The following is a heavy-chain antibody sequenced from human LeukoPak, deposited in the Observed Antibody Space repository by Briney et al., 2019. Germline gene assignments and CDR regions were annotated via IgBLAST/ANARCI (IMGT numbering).Heavy chain of an antibody. CDR1: GGSISSSSYY. D-gene: IGHD4-17*01. CDR3: ARDTGHYGDHDAFDI. CDR2: IYYSGST. J-gene: IGHJ3*02. Sequence: SETLSLTCTVSGGSISSSSYYWGWIRQPPGKGLEWIGSIYYSGSTYYNPSLKSRVTISVDTSKNQFSLKLSSVTAADTAVYYCARDTGHYGDHDAFDIWGQGTMVTVSS. V-gene: IGHV4-39*07.